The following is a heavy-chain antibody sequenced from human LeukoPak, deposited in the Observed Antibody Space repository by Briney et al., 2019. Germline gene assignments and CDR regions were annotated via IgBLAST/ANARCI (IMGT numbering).Heavy chain of an antibody. CDR2: ITSGNTI. Sequence: PGGSLRLSCAASGFIFSDYYMGWIRQAPGKGLEWVSYITSGNTIYYADSVKGRFTISRDNAKNSLYLQMNSLRAEDTAVYYCARRSDYYDSSGYYYVNYFDYWGQGTLVTVSS. J-gene: IGHJ4*02. V-gene: IGHV3-11*01. D-gene: IGHD3-22*01. CDR1: GFIFSDYY. CDR3: ARRSDYYDSSGYYYVNYFDY.